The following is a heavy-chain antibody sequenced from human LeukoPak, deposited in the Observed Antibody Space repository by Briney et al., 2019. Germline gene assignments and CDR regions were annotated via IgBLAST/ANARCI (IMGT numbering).Heavy chain of an antibody. V-gene: IGHV3-23*01. CDR1: GFTFSSYA. Sequence: TGGSLRLSCAASGFTFSSYAMSWVRQAPGKGLEWVSAISGSGGSTYYADSVKGRFTISRDNSKNTLYLQMNSLRAEDTAVYYCARAQGDITTAPDYWGQGTLVTVSS. D-gene: IGHD3-22*01. CDR3: ARAQGDITTAPDY. CDR2: ISGSGGST. J-gene: IGHJ4*02.